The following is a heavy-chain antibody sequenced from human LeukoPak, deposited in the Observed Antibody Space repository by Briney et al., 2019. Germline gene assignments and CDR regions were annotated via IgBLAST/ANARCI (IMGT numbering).Heavy chain of an antibody. D-gene: IGHD3-22*01. Sequence: GESLKISCKGSGYSFTSYWIGWVRQMPGKGLEWMGIIYPGDSDTRYSPSFQGQVTISADKSISTAYLQSSSLKASDTAMYYTARHLTTYYYASSGYYDAFDIWGQGTMVTVSS. CDR2: IYPGDSDT. CDR1: GYSFTSYW. V-gene: IGHV5-51*01. CDR3: ARHLTTYYYASSGYYDAFDI. J-gene: IGHJ3*02.